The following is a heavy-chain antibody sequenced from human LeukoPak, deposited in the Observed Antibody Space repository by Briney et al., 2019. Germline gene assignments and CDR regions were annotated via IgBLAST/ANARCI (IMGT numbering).Heavy chain of an antibody. CDR2: ISAYNGNT. CDR1: GYIFSNFFSSYG. D-gene: IGHD3-22*01. Sequence: ASVKVSCKASGYIFSNFFSSYGITWVRQAPGQGLEWMGWISAYNGNTNYAQKLQGRVTMTTDTSTSTAYMELRSLRSDDTAVYYCARGLTYYYDSSGYNDYWGQGTLVTVSS. J-gene: IGHJ4*02. CDR3: ARGLTYYYDSSGYNDY. V-gene: IGHV1-18*01.